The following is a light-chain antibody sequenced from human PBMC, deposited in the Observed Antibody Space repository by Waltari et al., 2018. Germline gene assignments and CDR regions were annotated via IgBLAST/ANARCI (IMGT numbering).Light chain of an antibody. CDR1: QGISRW. Sequence: DIQMTQSPSSVPESVCDRVTITCRASQGISRWLAWYQQKPGKAPKLLIYGTSNLQSGVPSRFSGSGSGTHFTLTVSSLQPEDFAIYYCQQANSFPITFGQGTRLEIK. J-gene: IGKJ5*01. V-gene: IGKV1-12*01. CDR2: GTS. CDR3: QQANSFPIT.